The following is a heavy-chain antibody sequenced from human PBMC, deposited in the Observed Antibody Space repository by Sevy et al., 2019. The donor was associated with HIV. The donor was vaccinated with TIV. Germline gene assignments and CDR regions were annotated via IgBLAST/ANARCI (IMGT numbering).Heavy chain of an antibody. CDR2: IYDGGST. CDR1: GFSISSDYY. V-gene: IGHV4-38-2*02. J-gene: IGHJ4*02. Sequence: SETLSLTCTVSGFSISSDYYWGWIRQPPGKGLEWIGSIYDGGSTYYNPSLKSRVTISIDTSKNQFCLKLSSVTAADTAVYYCARDYYGSGSYYEFVYWGQGTLVTVSS. CDR3: ARDYYGSGSYYEFVY. D-gene: IGHD3-10*01.